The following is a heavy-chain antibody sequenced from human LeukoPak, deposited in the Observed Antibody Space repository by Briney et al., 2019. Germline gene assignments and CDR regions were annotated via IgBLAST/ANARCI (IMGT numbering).Heavy chain of an antibody. V-gene: IGHV1-69*04. CDR3: AREPGTWEQTFDY. D-gene: IGHD1-26*01. Sequence: ASVKVSCKASGGTFSSYAISWVRQAPGQGLEWMGRIIPILGIANYAQKFQGRATITADKATSTAYMELSSLRSEDTAVYYCAREPGTWEQTFDYWGQGTLVTVSS. CDR2: IIPILGIA. J-gene: IGHJ4*02. CDR1: GGTFSSYA.